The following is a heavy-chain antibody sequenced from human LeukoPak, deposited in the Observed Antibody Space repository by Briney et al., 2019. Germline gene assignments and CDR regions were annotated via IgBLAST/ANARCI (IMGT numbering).Heavy chain of an antibody. Sequence: SETLSLTCTVSGGSISSYYWSRIRQPPGKGLEWIGYIYTSGSTNYNPSLKSRVTISVDTSKNQFSLKLSSVTAADTAVYYCARYPGVVPAADLVFDPWGQGTLVTVSS. D-gene: IGHD2-2*01. CDR1: GGSISSYY. CDR3: ARYPGVVPAADLVFDP. J-gene: IGHJ5*02. V-gene: IGHV4-4*09. CDR2: IYTSGST.